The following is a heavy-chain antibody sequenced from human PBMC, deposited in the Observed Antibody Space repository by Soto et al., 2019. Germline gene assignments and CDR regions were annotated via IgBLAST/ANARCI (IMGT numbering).Heavy chain of an antibody. CDR3: TTDWYTVTYNSAFDI. CDR2: IKSKTDGGTT. V-gene: IGHV3-15*01. Sequence: EVQLVESGGGLVKPGGSLRLSCAASGFTFSNAWMSWVRQAPGKGLEWVGRIKSKTDGGTTDYAAPVKGRFTISRDDSKNTLSLQMNSLKTEDTAVYYCTTDWYTVTYNSAFDIWGQGTMVTVSS. D-gene: IGHD4-17*01. CDR1: GFTFSNAW. J-gene: IGHJ3*02.